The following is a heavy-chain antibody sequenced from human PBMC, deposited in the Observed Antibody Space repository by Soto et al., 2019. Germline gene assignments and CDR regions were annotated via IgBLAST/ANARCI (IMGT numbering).Heavy chain of an antibody. CDR1: VFRVTANY. CDR2: IYSGGST. V-gene: IGHV3-53*01. CDR3: ARDQTTGDWFDA. J-gene: IGHJ5*02. D-gene: IGHD4-17*01. Sequence: GGSLRLSCEVCVFRVTANYMSWVRQAPGKGLEWVSVIYSGGSTYYIDSVKGRFSISRDISKNTLYLQMNSLRAEDTAVYYCARDQTTGDWFDAWGQGTLVTVSS.